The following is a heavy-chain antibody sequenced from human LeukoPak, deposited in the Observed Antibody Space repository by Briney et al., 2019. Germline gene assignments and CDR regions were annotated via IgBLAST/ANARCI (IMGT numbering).Heavy chain of an antibody. Sequence: GGSLRLSCAASGFTLSSYGVSWVRQAPGKGLEWVSLINYSGANAYYADSVRGRFTISRDNSKNMLYLQMNSLRAEDTAIYYCARDIELSTWGQGTMVSV. J-gene: IGHJ3*01. V-gene: IGHV3-23*01. CDR1: GFTLSSYG. CDR3: ARDIELST. D-gene: IGHD5-18*01. CDR2: INYSGANA.